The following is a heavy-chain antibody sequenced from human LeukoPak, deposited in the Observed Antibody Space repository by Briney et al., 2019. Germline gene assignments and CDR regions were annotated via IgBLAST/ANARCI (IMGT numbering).Heavy chain of an antibody. CDR2: ISSSSSYI. CDR3: AIEGSGIFDY. Sequence: GGSLRLSCAASGFTFRSYSMNWVRQAPGKVLEWVSSISSSSSYIYYADSVKGRFTISRDNAKNSLYLQMNSLRAEDTAVYYCAIEGSGIFDYWGQGTLVTVSS. J-gene: IGHJ4*02. CDR1: GFTFRSYS. V-gene: IGHV3-21*01. D-gene: IGHD1-26*01.